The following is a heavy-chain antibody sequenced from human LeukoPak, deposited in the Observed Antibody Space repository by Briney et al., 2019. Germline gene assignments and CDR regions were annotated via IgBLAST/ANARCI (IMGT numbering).Heavy chain of an antibody. J-gene: IGHJ4*02. CDR1: GGSFSGYY. D-gene: IGHD3-10*01. CDR3: ARGRDAITKVRGVNGGVAQGSGYSFDY. Sequence: PSETLSLTCAVYGGSFSGYYWNWIRQPPGKGLEWIGEISHSGSTNYNPSPKSGCTISVDTSTNQFSLKLSSVTAADTAVYYCARGRDAITKVRGVNGGVAQGSGYSFDYWGQGTLVTVSS. CDR2: ISHSGST. V-gene: IGHV4-34*01.